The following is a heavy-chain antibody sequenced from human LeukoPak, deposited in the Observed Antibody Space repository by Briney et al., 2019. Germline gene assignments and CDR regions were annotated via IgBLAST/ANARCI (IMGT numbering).Heavy chain of an antibody. D-gene: IGHD6-19*01. CDR1: GYTFTSYG. V-gene: IGHV1-18*01. Sequence: ASVKVSCKASGYTFTSYGISWVRQAPGQGLEWMGWISAYNGNTNYAQKLQGRVTMTTDTSTSTAYMELRSLRSDDAAVCYCARDRYSGEQWLVEGRWFDPWGQGTLVTVSS. CDR2: ISAYNGNT. CDR3: ARDRYSGEQWLVEGRWFDP. J-gene: IGHJ5*02.